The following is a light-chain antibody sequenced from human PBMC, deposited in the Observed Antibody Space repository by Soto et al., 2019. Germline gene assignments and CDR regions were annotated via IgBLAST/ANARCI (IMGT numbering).Light chain of an antibody. J-gene: IGKJ1*01. Sequence: EIVLTQSPGTLSLSPGERATLSFSASQSVSSSFLAWYQKKPGQAPRLLIYGASSRAADIPDRFSGSGSGTDFTLTISRLEPEDFAVYYCEQDGKSHGTCGQGTKVEVK. CDR3: EQDGKSHGT. CDR2: GAS. CDR1: QSVSSSF. V-gene: IGKV3-20*01.